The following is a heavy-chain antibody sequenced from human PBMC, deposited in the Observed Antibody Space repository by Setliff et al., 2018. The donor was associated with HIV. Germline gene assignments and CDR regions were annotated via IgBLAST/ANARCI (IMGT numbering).Heavy chain of an antibody. CDR1: GGTFSTHA. Sequence: SVKVSCKASGGTFSTHAINWVRQAPGQGLEWMGGIIPIFGTTHYAQKFQGRVTITTDESTNTAYMELGSLRSEGTAVYYCASVPMEYSGYNSDSGSYYYHYGLDVWGQGTTVTVSS. D-gene: IGHD5-12*01. V-gene: IGHV1-69*05. CDR2: IIPIFGTT. J-gene: IGHJ6*02. CDR3: ASVPMEYSGYNSDSGSYYYHYGLDV.